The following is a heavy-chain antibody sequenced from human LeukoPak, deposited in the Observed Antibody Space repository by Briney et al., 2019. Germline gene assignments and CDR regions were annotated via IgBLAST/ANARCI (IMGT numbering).Heavy chain of an antibody. D-gene: IGHD2-2*01. CDR2: ISYDGSNK. J-gene: IGHJ6*02. V-gene: IGHV3-30*04. Sequence: GGSLRLSCAASGFTFSSYAMHWVRQAPGKGLEWVAVISYDGSNKYYADSVKGRFTISRDNSKNTLYLQMNSLRAEDTAVYYCARGGQTSFYHYGMDVWGQGTTVTVSS. CDR1: GFTFSSYA. CDR3: ARGGQTSFYHYGMDV.